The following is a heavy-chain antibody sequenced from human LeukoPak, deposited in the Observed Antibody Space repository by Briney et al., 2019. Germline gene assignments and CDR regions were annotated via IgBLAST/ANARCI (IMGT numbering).Heavy chain of an antibody. D-gene: IGHD2-21*01. CDR2: IGRSAST. Sequence: PGGSLRLSCAASGFTFSSYAMNWVRQAPGKGLEWVSGIGRSASTYYTDSVKGRFTISRDNSKNTLYLQMNSLRAEDTAVYYCAKGESFAFATWGQGTMVTVSS. V-gene: IGHV3-23*01. CDR1: GFTFSSYA. CDR3: AKGESFAFAT. J-gene: IGHJ3*02.